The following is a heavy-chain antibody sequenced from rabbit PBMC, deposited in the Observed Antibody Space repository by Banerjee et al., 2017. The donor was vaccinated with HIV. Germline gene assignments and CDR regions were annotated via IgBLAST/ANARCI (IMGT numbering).Heavy chain of an antibody. CDR2: INVVTGRA. V-gene: IGHV1S45*01. Sequence: QEQLVESRGGLVKPGGSLKLSCTASGFSFSNKAVMCWVRQAPGKGLEWIACINVVTGRAVYASWAKGRFTFSKTSSTTVTLQMTSLTAADTATYFCARDLVTAIGWNFALWGQGTLVTVS. CDR1: GFSFSNKAV. J-gene: IGHJ3*01. D-gene: IGHD7-1*01. CDR3: ARDLVTAIGWNFAL.